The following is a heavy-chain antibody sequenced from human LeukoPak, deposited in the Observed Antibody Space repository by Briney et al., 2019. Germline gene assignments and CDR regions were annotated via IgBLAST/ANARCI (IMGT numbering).Heavy chain of an antibody. J-gene: IGHJ4*02. CDR2: IKEDGSAQ. CDR1: GFTFNSYW. D-gene: IGHD6-13*01. Sequence: PGGSLRLSCAASGFTFNSYWMSWVRQAPGKGLEWVANIKEDGSAQYYVDSVKGRFTISRDNAQNSLNLQMNSLRAEDTAVYYCAKDLDLVTAAGTEYYFDYWGQGTLVTVSS. V-gene: IGHV3-7*01. CDR3: AKDLDLVTAAGTEYYFDY.